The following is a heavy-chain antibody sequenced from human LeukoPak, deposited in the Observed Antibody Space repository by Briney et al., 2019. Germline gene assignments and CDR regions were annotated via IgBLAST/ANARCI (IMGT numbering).Heavy chain of an antibody. J-gene: IGHJ4*02. CDR3: AREEEYSSSSDY. CDR2: ISAYNGNT. D-gene: IGHD6-6*01. V-gene: IGHV1-18*01. CDR1: GYTFTSYG. Sequence: VSVQVSCQASGYTFTSYGISWVRQAPGQGLEWMGWISAYNGNTNYAQKLQGRVTMTTDTSTSTAYMERGSLRSDDTAVYYCAREEEYSSSSDYWGQGTLVTVSS.